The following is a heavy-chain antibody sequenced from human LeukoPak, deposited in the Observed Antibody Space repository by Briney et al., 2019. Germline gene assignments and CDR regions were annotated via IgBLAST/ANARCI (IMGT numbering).Heavy chain of an antibody. CDR2: ISAYNGNT. CDR3: ARVAGRCSGGTCYSDF. D-gene: IGHD2-15*01. Sequence: ASVTVSCKASGYTFTSYGISWVRQAPGQGLEWMGWISAYNGNTNYAQKLQGRVTMTTDTSTSTAYMELRSLTSDDTAVYYCARVAGRCSGGTCYSDFWGQGTLVTVSS. V-gene: IGHV1-18*01. J-gene: IGHJ4*02. CDR1: GYTFTSYG.